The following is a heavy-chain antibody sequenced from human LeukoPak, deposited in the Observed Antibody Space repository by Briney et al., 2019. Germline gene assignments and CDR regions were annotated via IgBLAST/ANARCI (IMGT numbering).Heavy chain of an antibody. V-gene: IGHV4-39*02. D-gene: IGHD5-24*01. Sequence: SETLSRTCSVSGGSISSSIYYWGWIRQPPGKGLEWIGTIFYNGATQYNPSPKSRVTISVDTSNNQFSLKLTSVTAPDTAVYYCAREGRGEGYNAQGHWGQETLVTVSS. CDR2: IFYNGAT. CDR1: GGSISSSIYY. J-gene: IGHJ4*02. CDR3: AREGRGEGYNAQGH.